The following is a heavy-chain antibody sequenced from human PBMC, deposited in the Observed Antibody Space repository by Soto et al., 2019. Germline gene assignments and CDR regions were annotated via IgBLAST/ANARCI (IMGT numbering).Heavy chain of an antibody. Sequence: GESLKISCKGSGYSFTSYWIGWVRQMPGKGLEWMGIIYPGDSDTRYSPSFQGHVTISADKSISTAYLQWSSLKASDTAMYYCARQTYYDSSGYYWHFDYWGQGTLVTVSS. CDR3: ARQTYYDSSGYYWHFDY. CDR1: GYSFTSYW. J-gene: IGHJ4*02. CDR2: IYPGDSDT. D-gene: IGHD3-22*01. V-gene: IGHV5-51*01.